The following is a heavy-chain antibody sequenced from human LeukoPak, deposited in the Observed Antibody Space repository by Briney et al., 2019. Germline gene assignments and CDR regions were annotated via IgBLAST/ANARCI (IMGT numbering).Heavy chain of an antibody. V-gene: IGHV5-51*01. CDR1: GYSFTSYW. CDR2: IYPGDSDT. CDR3: ARHEYSSSRGYYFDY. J-gene: IGHJ4*02. D-gene: IGHD6-6*01. Sequence: GESLKISCKGSGYSFTSYWIGWVRQMPGKGLEWMGIIYPGDSDTRYSPSFQGQVTISADKSISTAYLQWSSLKASDTAMYYCARHEYSSSRGYYFDYRGQGTLVTVSS.